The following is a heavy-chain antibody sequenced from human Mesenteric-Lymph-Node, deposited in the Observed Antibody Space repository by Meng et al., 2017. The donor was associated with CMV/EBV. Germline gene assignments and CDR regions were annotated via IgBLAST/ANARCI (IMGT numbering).Heavy chain of an antibody. CDR2: IYWDDDK. Sequence: QITLKESGPTLVKPTQTLTLTCTFSGFSLSTSGVGVGWIRQPPGKALEWLALIYWDDDKRYSQSLKSRLTITKDTSKNQVVLTMTNMDPVDTATYYCAHSSGIAAAGPFYFDYWGQGTLVTVSS. D-gene: IGHD6-13*01. V-gene: IGHV2-5*02. J-gene: IGHJ4*02. CDR3: AHSSGIAAAGPFYFDY. CDR1: GFSLSTSGVG.